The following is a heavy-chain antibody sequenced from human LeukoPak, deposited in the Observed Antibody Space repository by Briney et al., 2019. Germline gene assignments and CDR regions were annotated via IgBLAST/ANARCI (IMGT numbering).Heavy chain of an antibody. CDR1: GFTFSDYY. V-gene: IGHV3-11*01. Sequence: GGSLRLSCAASGFTFSDYYMSWIRQAPGKGLEWVSDISSSGSTIYYADSVKGRFTISRDNAKNALYLQMNSLRAEDTAVYYCARATENEYGDYGAFDIWGQGTMVTVSS. J-gene: IGHJ3*02. D-gene: IGHD4-17*01. CDR2: ISSSGSTI. CDR3: ARATENEYGDYGAFDI.